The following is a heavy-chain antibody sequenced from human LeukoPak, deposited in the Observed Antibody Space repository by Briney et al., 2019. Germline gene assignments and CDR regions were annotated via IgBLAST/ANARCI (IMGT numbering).Heavy chain of an antibody. CDR1: GFSFSDYY. J-gene: IGHJ4*02. Sequence: GGSLRLSCAASGFSFSDYYMSWIRQAPGKGLEWVSYISSSSSTIYYADSVKGRFTISRDNAKNSLYLQMNSLRAEDTAVYYCARASGSYLFDYWGQGTLVTVSS. CDR2: ISSSSSTI. V-gene: IGHV3-11*04. D-gene: IGHD1-26*01. CDR3: ARASGSYLFDY.